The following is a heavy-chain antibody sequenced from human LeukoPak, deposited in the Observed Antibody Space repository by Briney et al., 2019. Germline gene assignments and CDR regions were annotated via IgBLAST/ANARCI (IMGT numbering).Heavy chain of an antibody. CDR2: ISGSGSST. V-gene: IGHV3-23*01. D-gene: IGHD2-2*01. Sequence: GGSLRLSCAASGFTFSNAWMSWVRQAPGKGLEWVSAISGSGSSTYYTDSVKGRFTISRDNSKNTLYLQMNSLRAEDTAVYYCAKDDLGYHQGMDVWGQGTTVTVSS. J-gene: IGHJ6*02. CDR1: GFTFSNAW. CDR3: AKDDLGYHQGMDV.